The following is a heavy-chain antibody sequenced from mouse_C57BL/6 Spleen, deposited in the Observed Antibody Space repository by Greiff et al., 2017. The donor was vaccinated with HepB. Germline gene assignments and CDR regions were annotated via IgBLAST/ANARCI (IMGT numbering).Heavy chain of an antibody. CDR3: ARHEANWAFDY. CDR1: GFTFSSYG. V-gene: IGHV5-6*01. Sequence: EVQRVESGGDLVKPGGSLKLSCAASGFTFSSYGMSWVRQTPDKRLEWVATISSGGSYTYYPDSVKGRFTISRDNAKNTLYLQMSSLKSEDTAMYYCARHEANWAFDYWGQGTTLTVSS. J-gene: IGHJ2*01. CDR2: ISSGGSYT. D-gene: IGHD4-1*01.